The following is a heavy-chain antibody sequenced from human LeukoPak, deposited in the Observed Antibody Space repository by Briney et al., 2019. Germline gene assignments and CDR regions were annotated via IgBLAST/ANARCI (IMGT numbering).Heavy chain of an antibody. CDR3: ARGPSVGSGWSPDY. V-gene: IGHV3-48*03. CDR2: ISNSGSII. J-gene: IGHJ4*02. Sequence: HPGGSLRLSCTGSGFTFSDYEMNWGRQAPGRGLEWISYISNSGSIIYYADSVKGRFTISRDNAKNSLFLQMHSLRAEDTAVYYCARGPSVGSGWSPDYWGQGTLVTVSS. CDR1: GFTFSDYE. D-gene: IGHD6-19*01.